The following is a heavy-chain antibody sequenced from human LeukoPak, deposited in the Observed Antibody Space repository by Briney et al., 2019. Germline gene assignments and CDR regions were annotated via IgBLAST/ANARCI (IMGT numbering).Heavy chain of an antibody. CDR3: ARVGIAAALDY. V-gene: IGHV4-30-4*01. J-gene: IGHJ4*02. CDR2: IYYSGST. Sequence: SQTLSLTCTVSGGSISSGDYYWSWIRQPPGKGLEWIGYIYYSGSTYYNPSLKSRVTISVDRSKNQFSLKLSSVTAADTAVYYCARVGIAAALDYWGQGTLVTVSS. D-gene: IGHD6-13*01. CDR1: GGSISSGDYY.